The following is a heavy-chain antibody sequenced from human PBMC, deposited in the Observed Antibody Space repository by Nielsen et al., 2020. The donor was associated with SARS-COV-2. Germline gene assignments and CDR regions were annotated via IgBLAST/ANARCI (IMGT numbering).Heavy chain of an antibody. Sequence: ASVKVSCKASGYTFTSYDINWVRQATGQGLEWMGWINPNTGTTNYARRFQGRVTLTRDTSISTAYMELTRLKSDDTAVYYCATDTIVRGSMQHWFDPWGQGTLVIVSS. D-gene: IGHD6-13*01. CDR1: GYTFTSYD. J-gene: IGHJ5*02. V-gene: IGHV1-2*02. CDR3: ATDTIVRGSMQHWFDP. CDR2: INPNTGTT.